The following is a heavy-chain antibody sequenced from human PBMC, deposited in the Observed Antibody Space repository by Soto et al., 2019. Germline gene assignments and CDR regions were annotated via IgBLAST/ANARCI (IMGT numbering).Heavy chain of an antibody. V-gene: IGHV3-30-3*01. CDR2: ISYDGSNK. J-gene: IGHJ4*02. CDR3: ARHLRGYSYGVVDY. Sequence: QVQLVESGGGVVQPGRSLRLSCAASGFTFSNYAVHWVRQAPGKGLEWVAVISYDGSNKYYADSVEGRFTISRDNSKNTLYLQMSTLRAEDTAVYYCARHLRGYSYGVVDYWGQGTLVTVSS. D-gene: IGHD5-12*01. CDR1: GFTFSNYA.